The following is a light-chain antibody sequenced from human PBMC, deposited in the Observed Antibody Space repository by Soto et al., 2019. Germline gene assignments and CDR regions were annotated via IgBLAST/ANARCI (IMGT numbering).Light chain of an antibody. CDR1: QSFTTSQ. Sequence: EIVLTHSPGTLSLSPGEIATLFCRASQSFTTSQLAWYQQRPGQAPRVLIFGASRRATGIPDRFSGSGSGTDFTLTISRLEPEDSAVYYCQQYASSPRTLGQGTKVDIK. J-gene: IGKJ1*01. V-gene: IGKV3-20*01. CDR3: QQYASSPRT. CDR2: GAS.